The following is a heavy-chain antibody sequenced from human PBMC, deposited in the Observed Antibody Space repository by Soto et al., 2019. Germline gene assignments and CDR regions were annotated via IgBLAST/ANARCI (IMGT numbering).Heavy chain of an antibody. J-gene: IGHJ5*02. CDR2: INHTGGT. V-gene: IGHV4-34*01. CDR3: ATRITVFGLLIPPFDP. D-gene: IGHD3-3*01. Sequence: SETLSLTCAVYGGSVNGYYWNWIRQPPGKGPEWIGEINHTGGTHYNPSLKSRVTMSVDTSKNQFSLRLSSVTAADTAIYYCATRITVFGLLIPPFDPWGQGTQVTVSS. CDR1: GGSVNGYY.